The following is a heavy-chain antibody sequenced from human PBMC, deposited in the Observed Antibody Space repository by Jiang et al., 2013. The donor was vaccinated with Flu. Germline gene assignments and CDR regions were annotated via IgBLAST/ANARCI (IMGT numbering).Heavy chain of an antibody. CDR3: ARHRVDSSWYAYFDY. CDR2: IYYSGST. V-gene: IGHV4-31*03. Sequence: GLVKPSQTLSLTCTVSGGSISSGGYYWSWIRQHPGKGLEWIGYIYYSGSTYYNPSLKSRVTISVDTSKNQSSLKLSSATAADTAVYYCARHRVDSSWYAYFDYWGQGTLVTVSS. J-gene: IGHJ4*02. D-gene: IGHD6-13*01. CDR1: GGSISSGGYY.